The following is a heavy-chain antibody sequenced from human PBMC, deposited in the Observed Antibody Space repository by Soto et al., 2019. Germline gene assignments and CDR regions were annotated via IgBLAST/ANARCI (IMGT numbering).Heavy chain of an antibody. D-gene: IGHD2-2*01. CDR3: ARDRGGIVVVPAAINAFDI. V-gene: IGHV1-2*04. Sequence: ASVKVSCKASGYTFTGYYMHWVRQAPGQGLEWMGWINPNSGGTNYAQKFQGWVTMTRDTSISTAYMELSRLRSDDTAVYYCARDRGGIVVVPAAINAFDIWGQGTMVTVSS. CDR2: INPNSGGT. CDR1: GYTFTGYY. J-gene: IGHJ3*02.